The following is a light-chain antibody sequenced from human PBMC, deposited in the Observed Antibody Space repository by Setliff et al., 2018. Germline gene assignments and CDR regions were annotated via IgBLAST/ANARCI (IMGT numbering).Light chain of an antibody. CDR2: WAS. V-gene: IGKV4-1*01. CDR1: QGGLYSSNNKNY. J-gene: IGKJ1*01. CDR3: QQYYSTPT. Sequence: DIVMTQSPDSLAVSLGERATINCKSSQGGLYSSNNKNYLAWYQQKPGQPPKLLIYWASTRESGVPDRFSGSGSGTVFTLTISSLQAEDVAVYYCQQYYSTPTFGQGTKVDIK.